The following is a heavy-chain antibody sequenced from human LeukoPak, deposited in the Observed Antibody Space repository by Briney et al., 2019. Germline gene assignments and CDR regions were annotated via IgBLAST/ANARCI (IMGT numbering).Heavy chain of an antibody. D-gene: IGHD3-9*01. CDR3: AKDVSRILTGARNYFDS. CDR1: GFTFSTYA. Sequence: GGSLRLSCAASGFTFSTYAMTWVRQAPGKGLEWVSLISGTGGSIYYADSVKGRFTISRDNSKNTLYLQMNSLRAEDTAVYYCAKDVSRILTGARNYFDSWGQGTLVTVSS. J-gene: IGHJ4*02. CDR2: ISGTGGSI. V-gene: IGHV3-23*01.